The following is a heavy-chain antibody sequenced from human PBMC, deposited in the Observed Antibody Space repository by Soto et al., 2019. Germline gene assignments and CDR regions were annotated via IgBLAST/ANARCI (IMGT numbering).Heavy chain of an antibody. J-gene: IGHJ5*02. V-gene: IGHV1-69*06. D-gene: IGHD6-13*01. Sequence: GASVKVSCKASGGTFSSYAISWVRQAPGRGLEWMGGIIPIFGTANYAQKFQGRVTITADKSTSTAYMELSSLRSEDTAVYYCARDWRGSSWYGGWFDPWGQGTLVTVSS. CDR3: ARDWRGSSWYGGWFDP. CDR1: GGTFSSYA. CDR2: IIPIFGTA.